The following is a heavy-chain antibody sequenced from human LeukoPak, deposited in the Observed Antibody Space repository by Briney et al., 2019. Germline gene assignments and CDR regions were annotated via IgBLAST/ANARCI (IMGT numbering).Heavy chain of an antibody. D-gene: IGHD4-17*01. CDR3: VKEARGTTVYY. CDR2: IFGGST. CDR1: GFTLSDNY. J-gene: IGHJ4*02. V-gene: IGHV3-66*01. Sequence: GGSLRLSCAASGFTLSDNYMSWVRQTPGGGLEWVSVIFGGSTYYADPVKGRFTISRDNSKNTLYLQLDSLRAEDTAVYYCVKEARGTTVYYWGQGTLVTVSS.